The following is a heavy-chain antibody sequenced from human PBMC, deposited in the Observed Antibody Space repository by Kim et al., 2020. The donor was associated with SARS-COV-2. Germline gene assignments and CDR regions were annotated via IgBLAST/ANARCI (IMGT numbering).Heavy chain of an antibody. CDR3: ARDVGEMATRANYFDY. D-gene: IGHD5-12*01. CDR1: GFTFSSYW. V-gene: IGHV3-7*01. Sequence: GGSLRLSCAASGFTFSSYWMSWVRQAPGKGLEWVANIKQDGSEKYYVDSVKGRFTISRDNAKNSLYLQMNSLRAEDTAVYYCARDVGEMATRANYFDYWGQGTLVTFSS. CDR2: IKQDGSEK. J-gene: IGHJ4*02.